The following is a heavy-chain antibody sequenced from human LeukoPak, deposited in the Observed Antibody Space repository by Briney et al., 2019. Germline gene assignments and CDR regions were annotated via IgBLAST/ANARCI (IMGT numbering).Heavy chain of an antibody. V-gene: IGHV3-7*01. J-gene: IGHJ3*02. D-gene: IGHD3-3*01. CDR3: ARVEWSVTDAFDI. Sequence: GGSLRLSCAASGFTFSSYSMNWVRQAPGKGLEWVANIKQDGSEKYYVDSVKGRFTISRDNAKNSLYLQMNSLRAEDTAVYYCARVEWSVTDAFDIWGQGTMVTVSS. CDR2: IKQDGSEK. CDR1: GFTFSSYS.